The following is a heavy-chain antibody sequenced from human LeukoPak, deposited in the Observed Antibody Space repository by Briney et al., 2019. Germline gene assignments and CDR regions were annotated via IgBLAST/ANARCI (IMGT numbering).Heavy chain of an antibody. CDR1: GFTFSSYS. CDR3: AKPGGAYCSSTSCSVSHFDY. J-gene: IGHJ4*02. Sequence: GGSQRLSCAASGFTFSSYSMNWVRQAPGKGLEWVSLITSSSSYIYYADSVKGRFTISRDNAKNSLYLQMNSLRAEDTAVYYCAKPGGAYCSSTSCSVSHFDYWGQGPLVIV. CDR2: ITSSSSYI. V-gene: IGHV3-21*01. D-gene: IGHD2-2*01.